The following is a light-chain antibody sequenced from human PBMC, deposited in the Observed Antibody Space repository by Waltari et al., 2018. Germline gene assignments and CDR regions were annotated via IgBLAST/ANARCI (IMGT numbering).Light chain of an antibody. CDR3: QTWDTDIHVV. V-gene: IGLV4-69*01. Sequence: QFVLTQSPSASASLGASVTLTCTLRRGHTNYAIAWHQQQPKKGPRFLMKLNSDGSHTKGDGIPDRFSGSSSGAERFLTISSLQSEDEGDYYCQTWDTDIHVVFGGGTKL. J-gene: IGLJ2*01. CDR2: LNSDGSH. CDR1: RGHTNYA.